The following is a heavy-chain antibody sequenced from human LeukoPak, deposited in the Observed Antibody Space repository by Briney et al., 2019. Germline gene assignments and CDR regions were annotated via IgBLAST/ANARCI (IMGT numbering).Heavy chain of an antibody. Sequence: GGSLRLSCAASGFTFSSYAMHWVRQAPGKGLEWVAVISYDGSNKYYADSVKGRFTISRDNSKNTLYLQMNSLRAEDTAVYYCARGPNFHGPMDVWGKGTTVTVSS. V-gene: IGHV3-30*04. J-gene: IGHJ6*03. D-gene: IGHD2/OR15-2a*01. CDR3: ARGPNFHGPMDV. CDR2: ISYDGSNK. CDR1: GFTFSSYA.